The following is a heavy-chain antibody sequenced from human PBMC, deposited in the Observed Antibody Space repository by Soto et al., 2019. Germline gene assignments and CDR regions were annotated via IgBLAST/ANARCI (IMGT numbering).Heavy chain of an antibody. J-gene: IGHJ6*02. CDR2: IIPIFGTA. CDR1: GGTFSSYA. D-gene: IGHD6-19*01. CDR3: AREGSSGWAPSYYYYGMDV. V-gene: IGHV1-69*13. Sequence: SVKVSCKASGGTFSSYAISWVRQAPGQGLEWMGGIIPIFGTANYAQKFQGRVTITADESTSTAYMELSSLRSEYTAVYYCAREGSSGWAPSYYYYGMDVWGQGTTVTVSS.